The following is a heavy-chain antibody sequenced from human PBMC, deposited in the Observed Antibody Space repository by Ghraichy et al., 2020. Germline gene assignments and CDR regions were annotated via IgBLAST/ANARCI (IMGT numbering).Heavy chain of an antibody. CDR3: ARGENYVWGY. CDR2: INHSGST. J-gene: IGHJ4*02. Sequence: SETLSLTCAVYGGSFSGYYWSWIRQPPGKGLEWIGEINHSGSTNYKSSLKSRVTMSVDKSKNQFSLKLKLSSVTAADTAVYYCARGENYVWGYWGQGTLVTVSS. D-gene: IGHD3-10*02. V-gene: IGHV4-34*01. CDR1: GGSFSGYY.